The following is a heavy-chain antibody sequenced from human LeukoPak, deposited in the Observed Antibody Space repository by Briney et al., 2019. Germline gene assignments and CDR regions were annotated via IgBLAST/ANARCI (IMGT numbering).Heavy chain of an antibody. CDR3: ARGNRLLWFGELSWFDP. Sequence: SEALSLTCAVYGGSFSGYYWSWIRQPPGKGLEWIGEINHSGSTNYNPSLKSRVTISVDTSKNQFSLKLSSVTAADTAVYYCARGNRLLWFGELSWFDPWGQGTLVTVSS. CDR1: GGSFSGYY. D-gene: IGHD3-10*01. CDR2: INHSGST. V-gene: IGHV4-34*01. J-gene: IGHJ5*02.